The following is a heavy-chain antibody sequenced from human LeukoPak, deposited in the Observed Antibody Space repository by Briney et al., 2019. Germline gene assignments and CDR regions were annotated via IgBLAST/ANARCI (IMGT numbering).Heavy chain of an antibody. CDR1: GGTFSSYA. J-gene: IGHJ4*02. Sequence: SVKVSCKASGGTFSSYAISWVRQAPGQGLEWMGGIIPIFGTANYAQKFQGRVTITADESTSTAYMELSSLRSEDTAVYYCARTPLEMATDYFDYWGQGTLVTVSS. CDR3: ARTPLEMATDYFDY. D-gene: IGHD5-24*01. CDR2: IIPIFGTA. V-gene: IGHV1-69*13.